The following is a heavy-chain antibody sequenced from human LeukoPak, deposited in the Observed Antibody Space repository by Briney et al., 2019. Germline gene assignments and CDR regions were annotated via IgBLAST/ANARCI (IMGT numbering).Heavy chain of an antibody. CDR2: IWYDGSNK. D-gene: IGHD3-10*01. V-gene: IGHV3-33*01. CDR3: ARDSAGEYGSGSYYRY. J-gene: IGHJ4*02. Sequence: PGGSLRLSCAASGFTFSSYGMHWVRQAPGKGLEWVAVIWYDGSNKYYADSVKGRFTISRDNSKNTLYLQMNSLRAEDTAVYYCARDSAGEYGSGSYYRYWGQGTLVTVSS. CDR1: GFTFSSYG.